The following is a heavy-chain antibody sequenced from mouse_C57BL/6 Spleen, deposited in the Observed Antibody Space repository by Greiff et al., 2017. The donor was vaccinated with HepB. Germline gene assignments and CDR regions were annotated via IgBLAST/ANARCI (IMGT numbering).Heavy chain of an antibody. D-gene: IGHD1-1*01. V-gene: IGHV2-6*03. Sequence: QVQLQQSGPGLVAPSQSLSITCTVSGFSLTSYGVHWVRQPPGKGLEWLVVIWSDGSTTYNSALKSRLSISKDNSKSQVFLKMNSLQTDDTAMYYCAREGHYYGSSYPYAMDYWGQGTSVTVSS. J-gene: IGHJ4*01. CDR2: IWSDGST. CDR3: AREGHYYGSSYPYAMDY. CDR1: GFSLTSYG.